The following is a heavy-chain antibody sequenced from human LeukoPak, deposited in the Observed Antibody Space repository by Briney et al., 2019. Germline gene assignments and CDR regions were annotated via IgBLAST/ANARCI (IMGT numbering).Heavy chain of an antibody. CDR2: ISGGGRST. CDR1: GFTFSTCA. J-gene: IGHJ4*02. CDR3: ARERYFDY. V-gene: IGHV3-23*01. Sequence: GGSLRLSCAASGFTFSTCAMSWVRQAPGKGLEWVSTISGGGRSTDYADSVKGRFTISRDNSKNALYLQMNSLRAEDTAVYYCARERYFDYWGQGTLVTVSS.